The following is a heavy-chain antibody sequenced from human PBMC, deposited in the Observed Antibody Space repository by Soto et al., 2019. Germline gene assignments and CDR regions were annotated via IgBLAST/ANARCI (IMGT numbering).Heavy chain of an antibody. D-gene: IGHD5-12*01. Sequence: SSETLSLTCTVSGGSISSYYWSWIRQSPGKGLEWIGYIFYRSTNYNPSLKSRVTISLDTSKNQFSLKLSSVTAADTAVYYCARSHIVPRLFMYPYDYWGQGTLVTVSS. V-gene: IGHV4-59*08. CDR1: GGSISSYY. CDR2: IFYRST. J-gene: IGHJ4*02. CDR3: ARSHIVPRLFMYPYDY.